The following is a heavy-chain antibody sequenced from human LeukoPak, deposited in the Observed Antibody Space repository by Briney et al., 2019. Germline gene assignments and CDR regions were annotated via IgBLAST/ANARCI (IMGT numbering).Heavy chain of an antibody. V-gene: IGHV3-30-3*01. Sequence: GGSLRLSCAASGFTFSSYAMHWVRQAPGKGLEWVAVISYDGSNKYYADSVKGRFTISRDNSKNTLYLQMNSLRAEDTAVYYCARDLGYGGSLDYWGQGTLVTVSS. CDR3: ARDLGYGGSLDY. CDR1: GFTFSSYA. CDR2: ISYDGSNK. D-gene: IGHD4-23*01. J-gene: IGHJ4*02.